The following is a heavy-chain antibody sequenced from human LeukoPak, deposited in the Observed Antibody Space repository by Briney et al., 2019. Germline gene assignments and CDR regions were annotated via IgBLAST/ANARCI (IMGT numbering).Heavy chain of an antibody. CDR2: IWYGGSNK. CDR3: AREVTATALDAFDI. D-gene: IGHD2-21*02. J-gene: IGHJ3*02. CDR1: GFTFSSYG. V-gene: IGHV3-33*08. Sequence: PGGSLRLSCAASGFTFSSYGMHWVRQAPGKGLEWVAVIWYGGSNKYYADSVKGRFTISRDNSKNTLYLQMNSLRAEDTAVYYCAREVTATALDAFDIWGQGTMVTVSS.